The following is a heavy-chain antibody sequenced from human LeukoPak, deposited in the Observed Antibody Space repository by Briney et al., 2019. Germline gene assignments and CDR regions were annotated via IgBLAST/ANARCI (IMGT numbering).Heavy chain of an antibody. CDR3: ARGLKDIVVVPAAASGWFDP. D-gene: IGHD2-2*01. Sequence: KSSETLSLTCAVYGGSFSVYYWSWIRQPPGKGLEWIGEINHSGSTNYNPSLKSRVTISVDTSNNHFSLKLSSVTAADTAVYYCARGLKDIVVVPAAASGWFDPWGQGTLVTVSS. CDR2: INHSGST. V-gene: IGHV4-34*01. CDR1: GGSFSVYY. J-gene: IGHJ5*02.